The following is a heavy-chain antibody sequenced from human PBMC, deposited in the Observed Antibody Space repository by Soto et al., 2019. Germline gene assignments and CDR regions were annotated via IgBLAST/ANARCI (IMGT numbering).Heavy chain of an antibody. J-gene: IGHJ6*02. CDR2: IWYDGSNK. Sequence: GSLRLSCAASGFTFSSYGMHWVRQAPGKGLEWVAVIWYDGSNKYYADSVKGRFTISRDNSKNTLYLQMNSLRAEDTAVYYCARDLHYYDSSGYLYYYYGMDVWGQGTTVTVSS. CDR1: GFTFSSYG. D-gene: IGHD3-22*01. V-gene: IGHV3-33*01. CDR3: ARDLHYYDSSGYLYYYYGMDV.